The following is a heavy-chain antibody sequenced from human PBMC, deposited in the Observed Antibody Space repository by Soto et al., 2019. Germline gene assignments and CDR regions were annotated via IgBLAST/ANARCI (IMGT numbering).Heavy chain of an antibody. V-gene: IGHV3-74*01. CDR2: INGDGSST. D-gene: IGHD5-12*01. CDR1: GFTFNSHW. CDR3: ASDPRDGYDSPPDY. Sequence: EVQLVESGGGLVQPGGSLRLSCIPSGFTFNSHWMHWVRQAPGKGLVWVSRINGDGSSTSYADSVRGRFTISRDNAKNTLYLQMNSLRAEDTAVYYCASDPRDGYDSPPDYWGQGTLVTVSS. J-gene: IGHJ4*02.